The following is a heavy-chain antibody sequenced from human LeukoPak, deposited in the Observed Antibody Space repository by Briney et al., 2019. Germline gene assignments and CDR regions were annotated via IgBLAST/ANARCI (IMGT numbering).Heavy chain of an antibody. J-gene: IGHJ5*02. Sequence: PSETLSLTCAVYGGSFSGYYWSWIRQPPGKGLEWIGEINHSGSTNYNPSLKSRVTISVDTSKNQFSLKLSSVTAADTAVYYCARRRKQTFDPWGQGTLVTVSS. CDR2: INHSGST. V-gene: IGHV4-34*01. CDR3: ARRRKQTFDP. D-gene: IGHD6-13*01. CDR1: GGSFSGYY.